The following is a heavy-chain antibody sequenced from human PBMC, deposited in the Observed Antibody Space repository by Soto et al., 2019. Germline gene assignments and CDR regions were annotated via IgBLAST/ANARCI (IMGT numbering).Heavy chain of an antibody. J-gene: IGHJ4*02. D-gene: IGHD3-22*01. CDR3: ARGETYYYDSSGYYNKYYFDY. CDR1: GGSISSGGYY. Sequence: SETLSPTCTVSGGSISSGGYYWSWIRQHPGKGLEWIGYIYYSGSTYYNPSLKSRVTISVDTSKNQFSLKLSSVTAADTAVYYCARGETYYYDSSGYYNKYYFDYWGQGTLVTVSS. CDR2: IYYSGST. V-gene: IGHV4-31*03.